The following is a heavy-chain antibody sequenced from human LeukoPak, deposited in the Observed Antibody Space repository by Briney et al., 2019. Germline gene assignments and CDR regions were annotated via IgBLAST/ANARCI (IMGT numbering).Heavy chain of an antibody. J-gene: IGHJ4*02. D-gene: IGHD3-3*01. V-gene: IGHV4-59*01. CDR2: IYYSGST. CDR1: GGSISSYY. Sequence: SETLSLTCTVSGGSISSYYWSWIRQPPGKGLEWIGYIYYSGSTNYNPSLKSRVTISVDTSKNQFSLKLSSVTASDTAVYYCARENYDFWSGYHLIDYWGQGTLVTVSS. CDR3: ARENYDFWSGYHLIDY.